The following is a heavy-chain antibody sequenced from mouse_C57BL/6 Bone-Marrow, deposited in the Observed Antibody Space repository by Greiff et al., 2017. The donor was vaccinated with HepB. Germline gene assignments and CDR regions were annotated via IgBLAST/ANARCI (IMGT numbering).Heavy chain of an antibody. CDR3: ARSTDY. J-gene: IGHJ2*01. CDR1: GYAFTNYL. V-gene: IGHV1-54*01. CDR2: INPGSGGT. Sequence: VQLQQSGAELVRPGPSVKVSCKASGYAFTNYLIEWVKQRPGQGLEWIGVINPGSGGTNYNEKFKGKATLTADKSSSTAYMQLSSLTSEDSAVYFCARSTDYWGQGTTLTVSS.